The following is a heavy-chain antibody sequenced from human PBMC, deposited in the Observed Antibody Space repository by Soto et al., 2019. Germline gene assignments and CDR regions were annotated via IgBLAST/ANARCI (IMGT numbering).Heavy chain of an antibody. Sequence: GGSLRLSCAVSGLTFDNVAMTWARQAPGKGLEWVSGISGSGGTTYYAEFVKGRFTISRDNSKNTLYLQMNSLRAEDTAVFFCAKHMYAFSYYAVDVWGQGTTVTLSS. V-gene: IGHV3-23*01. D-gene: IGHD2-21*01. J-gene: IGHJ6*02. CDR3: AKHMYAFSYYAVDV. CDR1: GLTFDNVA. CDR2: ISGSGGTT.